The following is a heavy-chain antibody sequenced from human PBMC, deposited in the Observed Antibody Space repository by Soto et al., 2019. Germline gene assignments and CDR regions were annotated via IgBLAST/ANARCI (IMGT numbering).Heavy chain of an antibody. V-gene: IGHV1-69*14. CDR1: GDIFSGYS. J-gene: IGHJ4*02. CDR2: IIPIFGTT. CDR3: ARDLGSGYDPGDY. Sequence: QVQLVQSGAEVKKPGSSVKVSCKTSGDIFSGYSISWVRQAPGQGLEWMGGIIPIFGTTNYAQGFHGRVTITADKSTSTVYMELYSLKSEDTAVYYCARDLGSGYDPGDYWGQGTLVTVSS. D-gene: IGHD5-12*01.